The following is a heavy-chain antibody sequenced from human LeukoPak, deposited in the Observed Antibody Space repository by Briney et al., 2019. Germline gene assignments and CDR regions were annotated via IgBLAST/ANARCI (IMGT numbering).Heavy chain of an antibody. CDR2: IYYSGST. CDR3: ARVFSDSRFIAVVTEYFQH. D-gene: IGHD6-19*01. CDR1: GGSISSSSYY. J-gene: IGHJ1*01. Sequence: KPSETLSLTCTVSGGSISSSSYYWGWIRQPPGKGLEWIGSIYYSGSTYYNPSLKSRVTISVDKSKNQFSLKLSSVTAADTAVYYCARVFSDSRFIAVVTEYFQHWGQGTLVTVSS. V-gene: IGHV4-39*07.